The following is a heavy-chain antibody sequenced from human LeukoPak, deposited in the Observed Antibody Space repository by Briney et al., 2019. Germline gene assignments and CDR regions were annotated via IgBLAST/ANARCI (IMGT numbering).Heavy chain of an antibody. CDR1: GFTFSSYA. Sequence: GSLRLSCSASGFTFSSYAMHWVRQAPGKGLEGVAVISYDGSNKYYADSVKGRFTISRDNSKNTLYLQMNSLRAEDTAVYYCAISQTLLKYYFDYWGQGTLVTVSS. CDR3: AISQTLLKYYFDY. D-gene: IGHD2-15*01. J-gene: IGHJ4*02. CDR2: ISYDGSNK. V-gene: IGHV3-30-3*01.